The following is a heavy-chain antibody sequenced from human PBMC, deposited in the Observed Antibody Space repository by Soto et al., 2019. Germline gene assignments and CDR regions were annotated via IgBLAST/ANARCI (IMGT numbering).Heavy chain of an antibody. Sequence: KPSETLSLTCTVSGGSISSSSYYWGWIRQPPGKGLEWIGSIYYSGSTYYNPSLKSRVTISVDTSKNQFSLKLSSVTAADTAVYYCARQLNYYGSGSYGDYWGQGTLVTVS. J-gene: IGHJ4*02. CDR1: GGSISSSSYY. D-gene: IGHD3-10*01. CDR3: ARQLNYYGSGSYGDY. V-gene: IGHV4-39*01. CDR2: IYYSGST.